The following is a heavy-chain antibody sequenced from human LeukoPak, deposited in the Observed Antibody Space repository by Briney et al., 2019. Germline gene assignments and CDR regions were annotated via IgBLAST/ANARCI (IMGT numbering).Heavy chain of an antibody. CDR1: GGTFSSYA. CDR2: IIPIFGTA. CDR3: ARGITGSHWFDP. Sequence: ASVKVSCRASGGTFSSYAISWVRQAPGQGLEWMGGIIPIFGTANYAQKFQGRVTITTDESTSTAYMELSSLRSEDTAVYYCARGITGSHWFDPWGQGTLVTVSS. D-gene: IGHD1-20*01. J-gene: IGHJ5*02. V-gene: IGHV1-69*05.